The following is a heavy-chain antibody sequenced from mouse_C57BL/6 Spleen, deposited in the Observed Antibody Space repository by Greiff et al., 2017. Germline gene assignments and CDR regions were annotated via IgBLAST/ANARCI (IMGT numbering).Heavy chain of an antibody. CDR3: ARRLYFDY. CDR2: ISSGSSTI. V-gene: IGHV5-17*01. Sequence: DVMLVESGGGLVKPGGSLKLSCAASGFTFSAYGLHWVRQAPEKGLEWVAYISSGSSTIYYADTVKGRFTISRDNAKNTLFLQMTSLRSEDTAMYYCARRLYFDYWGQGTTLTVSS. CDR1: GFTFSAYG. J-gene: IGHJ2*01. D-gene: IGHD1-2*01.